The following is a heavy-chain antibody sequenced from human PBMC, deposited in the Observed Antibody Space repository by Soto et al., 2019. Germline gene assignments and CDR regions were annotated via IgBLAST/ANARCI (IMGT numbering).Heavy chain of an antibody. V-gene: IGHV1-69*01. CDR2: VSDIFGTS. CDR3: ATGKLSMAGQHFDY. CDR1: GGALSTLS. Sequence: QVQLVQSGAEVKQPGASVTVSCTASGGALSTLSINWMRQSPGQGLEWMGGVSDIFGTSSFAQQFQGRVTFTADGSTTTADMELSGLTSEDTAIYSCATGKLSMAGQHFDYWGQGTRVTVSS. D-gene: IGHD3-10*01. J-gene: IGHJ4*02.